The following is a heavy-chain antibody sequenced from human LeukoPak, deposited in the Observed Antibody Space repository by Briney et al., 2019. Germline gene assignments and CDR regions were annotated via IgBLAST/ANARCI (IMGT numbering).Heavy chain of an antibody. CDR2: ISGSGGST. D-gene: IGHD3-22*01. J-gene: IGHJ4*02. CDR1: GFTFSSYA. CDR3: ARGLYYYDSSGRGY. V-gene: IGHV3-23*01. Sequence: PGGSLRLSCAASGFTFSSYAMSWVRQAPGKGLEWVSAISGSGGSTYYADSVKGRFTISRDNAKNSLYLQMNSLRDEDTAVYYCARGLYYYDSSGRGYWGQGTLVTVSS.